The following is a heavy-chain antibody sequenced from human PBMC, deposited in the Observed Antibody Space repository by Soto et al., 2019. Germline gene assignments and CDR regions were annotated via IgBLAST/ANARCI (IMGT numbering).Heavy chain of an antibody. CDR3: ARQGGWYPWFDP. D-gene: IGHD6-19*01. J-gene: IGHJ5*02. CDR2: IYYSGST. V-gene: IGHV4-39*01. CDR1: GGSISSSSYY. Sequence: SETLSLTCTVSGGSISSSSYYWGWIRQPPGKGLEWIGSIYYSGSTYYNPSLKSRVTISVDTSKNQFSLKLSSVTAADTAVYYCARQGGWYPWFDPWGQGTLVTVSS.